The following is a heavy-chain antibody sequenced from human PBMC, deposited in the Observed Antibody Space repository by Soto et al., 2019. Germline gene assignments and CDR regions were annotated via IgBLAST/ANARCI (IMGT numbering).Heavy chain of an antibody. Sequence: PGGSLRLSCAASGLTFSSYWMHWVRQGPGKGLVWVSRINSDGSSTSYADSVKGRFTISRDNAKNTLYLQMNSLRAEDTVVYYCARDPTYFYDSSGYYDYWGQGTLVTVSS. D-gene: IGHD3-22*01. V-gene: IGHV3-74*01. CDR3: ARDPTYFYDSSGYYDY. J-gene: IGHJ4*02. CDR2: INSDGSST. CDR1: GLTFSSYW.